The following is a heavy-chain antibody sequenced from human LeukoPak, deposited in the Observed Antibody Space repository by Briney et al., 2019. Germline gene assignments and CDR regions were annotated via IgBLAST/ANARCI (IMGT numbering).Heavy chain of an antibody. Sequence: PSETLSLTCDVSGYSISSGYYWGWIRQPPGEGLEWIGSIYHSGSTYYNPSLKSRVTISVDTSKNQFSLKLSSVTAADTAVYYCARYYYDSSGYSTADTDYWGQGTLVTVSS. D-gene: IGHD3-22*01. CDR2: IYHSGST. CDR1: GYSISSGYY. J-gene: IGHJ4*02. CDR3: ARYYYDSSGYSTADTDY. V-gene: IGHV4-38-2*01.